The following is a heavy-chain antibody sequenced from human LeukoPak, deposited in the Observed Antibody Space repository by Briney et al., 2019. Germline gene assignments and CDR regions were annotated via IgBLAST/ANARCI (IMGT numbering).Heavy chain of an antibody. D-gene: IGHD5-12*01. J-gene: IGHJ3*02. Sequence: GGSLRLSCAASGFTFSSYAMSWVRQAPGKGLEWVSAISGSGGSTYYADSVKGRFTISRDNSKNTLYLQMNSLRAEDTAVYYCAKDLNSGYDYPPDAFDIWGQGTMVTVSS. CDR2: ISGSGGST. CDR1: GFTFSSYA. V-gene: IGHV3-23*01. CDR3: AKDLNSGYDYPPDAFDI.